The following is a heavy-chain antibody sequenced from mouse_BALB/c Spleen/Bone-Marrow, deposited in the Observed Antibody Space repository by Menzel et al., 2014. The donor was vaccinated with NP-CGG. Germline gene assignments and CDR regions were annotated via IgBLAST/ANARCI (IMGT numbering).Heavy chain of an antibody. CDR3: TRKGALITHYYAMDY. CDR2: ISSGSSTI. Sequence: EVMLVESRGGLVQPGGSRKLSCAASGFTFSSFGMHWVRQAPEMGLEWVAYISSGSSTIYYADTVKGRFTISRDNPKNTLFLQMTSLRSEDTAMYYCTRKGALITHYYAMDYWGQGTSVTVSS. J-gene: IGHJ4*01. V-gene: IGHV5-17*02. D-gene: IGHD2-4*01. CDR1: GFTFSSFG.